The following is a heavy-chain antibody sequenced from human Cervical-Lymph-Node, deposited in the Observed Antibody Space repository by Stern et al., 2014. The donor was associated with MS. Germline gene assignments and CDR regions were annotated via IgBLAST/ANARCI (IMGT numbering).Heavy chain of an antibody. CDR2: IDWNDKT. J-gene: IGHJ4*02. V-gene: IGHV2-70*04. D-gene: IGHD3-3*01. CDR3: ARMMGSGYRHYFDY. CDR1: GFSLVTSGVR. Sequence: SGPALVKPTQTLTLTCTFSGFSLVTSGVRVSWIRQPPGKALEWLARIDWNDKTFYNTSLMTRLTISKDTSKNQVVLTMTNVDPVDTATYYCARMMGSGYRHYFDYWGQGTRSPS.